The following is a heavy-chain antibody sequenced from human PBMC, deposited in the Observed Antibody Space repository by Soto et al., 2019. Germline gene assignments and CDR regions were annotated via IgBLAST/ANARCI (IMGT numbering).Heavy chain of an antibody. CDR3: ARAQYYYDSSGDYHNDAFDI. Sequence: ASVKVSCKASGYTFTSYAMHWVRQAPGQRLEWMGWINAGNGNTKYSQKFQGRVTITRDTSTSTAYMELSSLRSEDTDVYYCARAQYYYDSSGDYHNDAFDIWGQGTMVTVSS. V-gene: IGHV1-3*01. CDR2: INAGNGNT. J-gene: IGHJ3*02. CDR1: GYTFTSYA. D-gene: IGHD3-22*01.